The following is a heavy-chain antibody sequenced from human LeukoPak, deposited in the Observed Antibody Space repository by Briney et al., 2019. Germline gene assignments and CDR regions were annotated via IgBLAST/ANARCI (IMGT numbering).Heavy chain of an antibody. Sequence: ASVKVSCKASGYTXTNYYMHWVRQAPGQGLEWMGIINPSSGSTTYAQKFQGRVTMTRDTSTSPVNMELSSLRSEDTDVFFCARENSNGWYYFDYWGQGTLVTVSS. CDR2: INPSSGST. J-gene: IGHJ4*02. V-gene: IGHV1-46*01. D-gene: IGHD6-19*01. CDR1: GYTXTNYY. CDR3: ARENSNGWYYFDY.